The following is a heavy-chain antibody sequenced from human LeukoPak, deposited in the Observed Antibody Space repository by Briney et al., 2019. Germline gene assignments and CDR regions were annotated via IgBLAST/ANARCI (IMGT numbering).Heavy chain of an antibody. J-gene: IGHJ4*02. D-gene: IGHD5-18*01. V-gene: IGHV3-66*01. Sequence: GGSLRLSCAASGFTFSTYSMNWVRQAPGKGLEWVSVIYSGGSTYYADSVKGRFTISRDNSKNTLYLQMNSLRAEDTAVYYCAGLYSYGYFYFDYWGQGTLVTVSS. CDR3: AGLYSYGYFYFDY. CDR2: IYSGGST. CDR1: GFTFSTYS.